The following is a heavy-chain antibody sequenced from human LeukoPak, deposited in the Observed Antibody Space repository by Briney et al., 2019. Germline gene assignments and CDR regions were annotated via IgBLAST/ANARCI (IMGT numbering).Heavy chain of an antibody. J-gene: IGHJ4*02. Sequence: GASVKVSCKASGYTFTSYGISWVRQAPGQGLEWMGWISAYNGNTNYAQKLQGRVTMTTDTSTSTAYMELRSLRSDDTAVNYCARMTVLLWFGEFDNWGQGTLVTVSS. V-gene: IGHV1-18*04. CDR1: GYTFTSYG. D-gene: IGHD3-10*01. CDR2: ISAYNGNT. CDR3: ARMTVLLWFGEFDN.